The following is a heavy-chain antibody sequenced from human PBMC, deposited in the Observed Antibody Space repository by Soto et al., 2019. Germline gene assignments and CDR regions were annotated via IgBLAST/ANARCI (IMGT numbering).Heavy chain of an antibody. V-gene: IGHV1-3*01. CDR3: ASSRGGGAATAGFDP. CDR1: GYTFTSYA. J-gene: IGHJ5*02. CDR2: INAGNGNT. Sequence: PVKVSCKASGYTFTSYAMHWVRQAPGQRLEWMGWINAGNGNTKYSQKFQGRVTITRDTSASTAYMELSSLRSEDTAVYYCASSRGGGAATAGFDPWGQGTRVTVSS. D-gene: IGHD2-15*01.